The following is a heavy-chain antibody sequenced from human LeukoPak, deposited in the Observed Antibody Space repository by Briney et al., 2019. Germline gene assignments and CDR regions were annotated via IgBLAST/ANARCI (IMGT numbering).Heavy chain of an antibody. CDR2: ISGSGDST. D-gene: IGHD1-26*01. CDR3: AKWRIFRVVGATGAFDF. CDR1: GFTFNNYA. Sequence: PGGSLRLSCAASGFTFNNYAMSWVRQAPGKGLEWVSAISGSGDSTYYAVSVQGRFTISRDNSKNTLFLQMNSLRAADTAVYYCAKWRIFRVVGATGAFDFWGQGTMVTVSS. J-gene: IGHJ3*01. V-gene: IGHV3-23*01.